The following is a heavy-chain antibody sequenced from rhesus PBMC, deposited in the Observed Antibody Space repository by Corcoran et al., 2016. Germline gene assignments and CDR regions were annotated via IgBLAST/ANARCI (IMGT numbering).Heavy chain of an antibody. Sequence: QLQLQESGPELVKPSGTLYLTCAVSGGSITSNYWSWIRQPPGKGLEWIGHSSGSGVSNDYNHSLKSRVTSSTDTSKNQFSLKLSSVTAADTAIDYCARDYYGFNSWGQGVVVTVSS. CDR3: ARDYYGFNS. V-gene: IGHV4-173*01. CDR2: SSGSGVSN. CDR1: GGSITSNY. J-gene: IGHJ6*01.